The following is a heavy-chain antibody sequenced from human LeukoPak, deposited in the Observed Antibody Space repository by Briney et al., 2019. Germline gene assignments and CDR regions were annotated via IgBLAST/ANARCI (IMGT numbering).Heavy chain of an antibody. V-gene: IGHV3-23*01. Sequence: PWGSLRLSCAASGVSFTSYYMSWVRRAPGKGLEWVSDINGSGGIKYSADSVKGRFSFSSANTKNTLLLQINILSADDTPSYYCAKERGNNGGNTNGYFDYWGQGTLVTVSS. CDR1: GVSFTSYY. CDR3: AKERGNNGGNTNGYFDY. D-gene: IGHD4-23*01. CDR2: INGSGGIK. J-gene: IGHJ4*02.